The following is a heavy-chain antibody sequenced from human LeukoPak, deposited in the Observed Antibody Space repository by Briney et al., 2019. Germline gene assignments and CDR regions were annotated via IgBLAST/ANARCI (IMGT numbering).Heavy chain of an antibody. Sequence: SETLSLTCAVSGGSISSSNWWSWVRQPPGKGLEWIGEIYHSGSTNYNPSLKSRVTISVDTSKNQFSLKLSSVTAADTAVYYCARASVTYYYYYYMDVWGKGTTVTVSS. CDR3: ARASVTYYYYYYMDV. V-gene: IGHV4-4*02. J-gene: IGHJ6*03. CDR2: IYHSGST. CDR1: GGSISSSNW. D-gene: IGHD4-11*01.